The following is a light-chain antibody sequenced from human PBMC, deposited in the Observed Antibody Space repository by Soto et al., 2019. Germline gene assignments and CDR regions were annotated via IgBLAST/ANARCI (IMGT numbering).Light chain of an antibody. V-gene: IGKV3-20*01. CDR1: QSLSRNY. CDR2: TAS. CDR3: QKYDNSPLT. Sequence: EIVLTQSPGTLSLSPGEGATLSCRASQSLSRNYLAWYQHKPGQAPRLLIYTASNRATGVPPRFSGSGSGTDFTLTISRLEPEDFALYYCQKYDNSPLTFGQGTKVEI. J-gene: IGKJ1*01.